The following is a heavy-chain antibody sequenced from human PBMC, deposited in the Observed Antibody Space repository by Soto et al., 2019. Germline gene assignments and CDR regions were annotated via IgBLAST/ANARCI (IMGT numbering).Heavy chain of an antibody. V-gene: IGHV4-31*03. CDR1: GGSIRSGGHY. D-gene: IGHD2-15*01. Sequence: QMQLQESGPGLVKPSQTLSLTCTVSGGSIRSGGHYWTWIRQLPGQGLEWIGYIYYSGRTYYSPSLQSRLTISVDTSQNQFSLRLTSVTASDTAVYYCVVGLEDVVGGQLDSWGQGSLVTVSS. CDR3: VVGLEDVVGGQLDS. CDR2: IYYSGRT. J-gene: IGHJ4*02.